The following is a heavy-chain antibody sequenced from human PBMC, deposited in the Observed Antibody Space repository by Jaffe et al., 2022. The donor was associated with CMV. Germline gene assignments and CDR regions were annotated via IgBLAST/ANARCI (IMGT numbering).Heavy chain of an antibody. J-gene: IGHJ4*02. V-gene: IGHV3-64D*06. CDR1: GFTFSSYA. Sequence: EVQLVESGGGLVQPGGSLRLSCSASGFTFSSYAMHWVRQAPGKGLEYVSAISSNGGSTYYADSVKGRFTISRDNSKNTLYLQMSSLRAEDTAVYYCVKEEVVVAATLFDYWGQGTLVTVSS. CDR3: VKEEVVVAATLFDY. CDR2: ISSNGGST. D-gene: IGHD2-15*01.